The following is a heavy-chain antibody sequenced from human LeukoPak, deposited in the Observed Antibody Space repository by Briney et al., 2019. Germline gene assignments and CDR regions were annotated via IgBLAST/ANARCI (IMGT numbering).Heavy chain of an antibody. Sequence: SETLSLTCVVYGGSFSGYYWSWIRQPPGKGLKWIGEINHSGSTNYNPSLKSRVTISVDTSKNQFSLKLSSVTAADTAVYYCARGQITMVRGVIITLYFDYWGQGTLVTVSS. CDR1: GGSFSGYY. J-gene: IGHJ4*02. V-gene: IGHV4-34*01. D-gene: IGHD3-10*01. CDR3: ARGQITMVRGVIITLYFDY. CDR2: INHSGST.